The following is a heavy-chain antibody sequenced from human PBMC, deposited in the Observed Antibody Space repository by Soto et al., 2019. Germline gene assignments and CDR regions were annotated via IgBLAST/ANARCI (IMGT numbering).Heavy chain of an antibody. CDR2: INHSGST. CDR3: ARGRNTWGQNVRGVRPYPNWFDP. Sequence: PSETLSLTCSVSGASTVSHYHWSWIRQPPGKGLEWIGEINHSGSTNYNPSLKSRVTISVDTSKNQFSLKLSSVTAADTAVYYCARGRNTWGQNVRGVRPYPNWFDPWGQGTLVTVSS. D-gene: IGHD3-10*02. CDR1: GASTVSHYH. V-gene: IGHV4-34*01. J-gene: IGHJ5*02.